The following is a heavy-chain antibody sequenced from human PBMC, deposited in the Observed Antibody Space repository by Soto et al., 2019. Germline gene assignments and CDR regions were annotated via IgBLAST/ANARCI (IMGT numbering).Heavy chain of an antibody. D-gene: IGHD3-16*01. CDR3: ARSRPYYFDY. Sequence: GGSLRLSCAASGFSFSTYGMHWARQAPGKGLEWVAVIWNDGSNKYYGDSVKGRFTISRDNSKDTLYLQMNSLRAEDTAVYYCARSRPYYFDYWGQGTLVTVSS. J-gene: IGHJ4*02. V-gene: IGHV3-33*01. CDR1: GFSFSTYG. CDR2: IWNDGSNK.